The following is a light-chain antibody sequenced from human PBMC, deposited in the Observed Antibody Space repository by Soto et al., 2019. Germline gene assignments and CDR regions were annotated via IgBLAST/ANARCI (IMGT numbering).Light chain of an antibody. CDR3: NSYTSSTTYV. Sequence: QSALTQPASVSGSPGQSITISCTGTSSDVGGYNSVSWYQQHPGRAPKLMIYEVNNRPSGVSTRCSGSKSDNTASLTISGLQAEDEADYYCNSYTSSTTYVFGTGTKLTVL. J-gene: IGLJ1*01. CDR1: SSDVGGYNS. CDR2: EVN. V-gene: IGLV2-14*01.